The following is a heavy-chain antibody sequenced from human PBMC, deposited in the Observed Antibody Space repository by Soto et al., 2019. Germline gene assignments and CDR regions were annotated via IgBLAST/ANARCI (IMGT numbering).Heavy chain of an antibody. CDR2: INWNSGSI. Sequence: EVPLVESGGGLVQPGRSLRLSCAASGFIFDDYAMHWVRQAPGKGLEWVSGINWNSGSIGYADSVKGRFTISRDNDNNSLYLQLNSLRTEDTALYYCAKGGGEAYHYYGVDVWGQGTTVTVSS. D-gene: IGHD3-16*01. CDR1: GFIFDDYA. CDR3: AKGGGEAYHYYGVDV. V-gene: IGHV3-9*01. J-gene: IGHJ6*02.